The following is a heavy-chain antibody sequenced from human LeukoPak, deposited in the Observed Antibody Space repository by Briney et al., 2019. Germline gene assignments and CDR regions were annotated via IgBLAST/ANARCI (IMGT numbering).Heavy chain of an antibody. D-gene: IGHD3-10*01. CDR3: ARVLWFGIGYYYMDV. Sequence: GGSLRLSCAASGFTFSSYAMSWVRQAPGKGLEWASAISGSGGSTYYADSVKGRFTISRDNARNALYMQMTSLRAEDTAVYYCARVLWFGIGYYYMDVWGKGTTVTVSS. V-gene: IGHV3-23*01. CDR1: GFTFSSYA. J-gene: IGHJ6*03. CDR2: ISGSGGST.